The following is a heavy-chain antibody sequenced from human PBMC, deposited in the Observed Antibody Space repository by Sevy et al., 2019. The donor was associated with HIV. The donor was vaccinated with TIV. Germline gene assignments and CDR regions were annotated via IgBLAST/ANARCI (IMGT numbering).Heavy chain of an antibody. J-gene: IGHJ4*02. CDR1: GYTLTELS. V-gene: IGHV1-24*01. D-gene: IGHD3-22*01. CDR2: FDPEDGET. CDR3: ATTTDYYDSSGYPFDY. Sequence: ASVKVSCKVSGYTLTELSMHWVRQAPGKGLEWMGSFDPEDGETIYAQNFQGRVTMTEDRSTDTAYMELGSLRSEDTAVYYCATTTDYYDSSGYPFDYWGQGTLVTVSS.